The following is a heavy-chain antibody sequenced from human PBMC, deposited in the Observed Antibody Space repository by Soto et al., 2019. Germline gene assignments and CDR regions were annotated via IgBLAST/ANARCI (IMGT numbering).Heavy chain of an antibody. CDR2: ISGSGIST. D-gene: IGHD2-15*01. CDR1: GFTFSSYA. Sequence: GGSLRLSCAASGFTFSSYAMSWVRRAPGRGLEWVSAISGSGISTYYADSVKGRFTISRDNSKNTLYLQMNGLRAEDTAEYYCAKDLSHCSGGNCYPNWFDPWGQGTLVTVSS. J-gene: IGHJ5*02. CDR3: AKDLSHCSGGNCYPNWFDP. V-gene: IGHV3-23*01.